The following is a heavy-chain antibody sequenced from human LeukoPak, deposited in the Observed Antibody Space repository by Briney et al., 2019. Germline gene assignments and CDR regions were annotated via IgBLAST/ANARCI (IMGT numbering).Heavy chain of an antibody. V-gene: IGHV3-48*01. CDR1: GFTFSSYS. CDR3: AYQGEFRAFDY. J-gene: IGHJ4*02. CDR2: ISSSSSTI. Sequence: GGSLRLSCAASGFTFSSYSMNWVRQAPGKGLEWVSYISSSSSTIYYADSVKGRFTISRDNAKNSLYLQMHSPRAEDTAVYYCAYQGEFRAFDYWGQGTLVTVSS. D-gene: IGHD3-10*01.